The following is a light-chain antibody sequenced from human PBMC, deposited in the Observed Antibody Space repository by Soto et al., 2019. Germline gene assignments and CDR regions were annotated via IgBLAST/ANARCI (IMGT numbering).Light chain of an antibody. CDR3: HQYYSTMVS. V-gene: IGKV4-1*01. Sequence: DIALSQSPDSLTLSLGERATINCKSSQNILYSSYNKSYLAWYQVKPGRPPILLFSWASTRESGVTERYSGSGSGTDVTLTIGSLHAEDVAVYYCHQYYSTMVSFDQGTRLDIK. J-gene: IGKJ5*01. CDR1: QNILYSSYNKSY. CDR2: WAS.